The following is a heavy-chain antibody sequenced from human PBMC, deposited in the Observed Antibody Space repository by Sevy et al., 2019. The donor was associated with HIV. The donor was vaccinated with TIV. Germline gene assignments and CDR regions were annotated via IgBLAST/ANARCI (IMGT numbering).Heavy chain of an antibody. D-gene: IGHD1-20*01. CDR3: ASLYNGFDY. CDR2: ISSSSSTI. Sequence: GGSLRLSCAASGFTFSSYSMNWVRQAPGKGLEWVSYISSSSSTIYYADSVKGRFTISRDNAKNSLYLQMNSLRAEDTAVYYCASLYNGFDYWGQGTLVTVSS. V-gene: IGHV3-48*01. CDR1: GFTFSSYS. J-gene: IGHJ4*02.